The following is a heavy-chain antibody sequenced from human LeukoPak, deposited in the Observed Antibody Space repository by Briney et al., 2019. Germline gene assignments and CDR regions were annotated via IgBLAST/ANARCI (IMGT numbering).Heavy chain of an antibody. CDR2: ISVSGGST. V-gene: IGHV3-23*01. CDR1: GFTFSNYD. D-gene: IGHD6-19*01. CDR3: AKRIAVAGPYFDY. J-gene: IGHJ4*02. Sequence: GGSLRLSCAAPGFTFSNYDMHWVRQAPGKGLEWVSAISVSGGSTYCADSVKGRFTISRDNSKNTLYLQMNSLRAEDTAVYYCAKRIAVAGPYFDYWGQGTLVTVSS.